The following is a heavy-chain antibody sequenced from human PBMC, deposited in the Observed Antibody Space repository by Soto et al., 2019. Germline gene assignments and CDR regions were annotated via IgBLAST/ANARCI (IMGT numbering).Heavy chain of an antibody. CDR3: ARDGYDGSGSPYPAY. CDR2: VYYLGST. V-gene: IGHV4-59*01. CDR1: GGSMSDFF. Sequence: PSETLSLTCSVSGGSMSDFFWSWIRHSPERGLECIGYVYYLGSTDYNPSLKSRVTISVDTSKRQFSLRLSSVTAADAAIYYCARDGYDGSGSPYPAYWGPGTQVTV. J-gene: IGHJ4*02. D-gene: IGHD3-10*01.